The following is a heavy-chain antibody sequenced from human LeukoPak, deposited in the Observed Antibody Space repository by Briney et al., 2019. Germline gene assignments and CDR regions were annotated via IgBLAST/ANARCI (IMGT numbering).Heavy chain of an antibody. D-gene: IGHD6-19*01. Sequence: PGGSLRLSCAASGFTFSSCEMNWVRQAPGKGLEWVSYISSSGSTIYYADSVKGRFTISRDNAKNSLYLQMNSLRAEDTAVYYCARDSSGWYDGYYYGMDVWGKGTTVTVSS. CDR1: GFTFSSCE. V-gene: IGHV3-48*03. CDR2: ISSSGSTI. CDR3: ARDSSGWYDGYYYGMDV. J-gene: IGHJ6*04.